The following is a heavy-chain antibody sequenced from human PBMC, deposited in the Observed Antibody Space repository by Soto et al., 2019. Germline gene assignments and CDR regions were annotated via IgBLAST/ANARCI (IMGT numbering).Heavy chain of an antibody. V-gene: IGHV3-23*01. J-gene: IGHJ4*02. D-gene: IGHD5-12*01. Sequence: GGSLRLSCAASGFTFSSYAMSWVRQAPGKGLEWVSAISSSGGSTYYADSVKGRFTISRDNSKNTLYLQMNSLRAEDTAAYYCAKDLGGYSGYAFDYWGQGTLVTVSS. CDR1: GFTFSSYA. CDR3: AKDLGGYSGYAFDY. CDR2: ISSSGGST.